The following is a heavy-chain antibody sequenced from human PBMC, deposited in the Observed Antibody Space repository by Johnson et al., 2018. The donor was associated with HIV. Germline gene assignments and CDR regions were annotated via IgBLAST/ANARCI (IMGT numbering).Heavy chain of an antibody. CDR3: AREESIVVVIAIQAFDI. V-gene: IGHV3-30*19. Sequence: QVQLVESGGGVVQPGRSLRLSCAASGFTFSSYGMHWVRQAPGKGLEWVAVIWYDGSSKYYADSVKGRFTISRDNSKNMLYLQMNSLRAEDTAVYYCAREESIVVVIAIQAFDIWGQGTMVIVSS. CDR1: GFTFSSYG. D-gene: IGHD2-21*01. CDR2: IWYDGSSK. J-gene: IGHJ3*02.